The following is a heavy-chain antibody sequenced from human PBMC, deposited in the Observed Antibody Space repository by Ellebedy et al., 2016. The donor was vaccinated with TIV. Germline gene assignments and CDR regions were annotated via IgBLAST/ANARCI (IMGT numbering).Heavy chain of an antibody. CDR2: ISAGGNT. Sequence: GESLKISCAASGFTVSNSYMNWVRQAPGKGLEWVSGISAGGNTYYADSVKGRFTISRNDSKNTLYLQMNSLGVGDTAVYYCAKLGFDILTGSGGMDVWGQGTTVTVSS. V-gene: IGHV3-53*01. CDR3: AKLGFDILTGSGGMDV. J-gene: IGHJ6*02. D-gene: IGHD3-9*01. CDR1: GFTVSNSY.